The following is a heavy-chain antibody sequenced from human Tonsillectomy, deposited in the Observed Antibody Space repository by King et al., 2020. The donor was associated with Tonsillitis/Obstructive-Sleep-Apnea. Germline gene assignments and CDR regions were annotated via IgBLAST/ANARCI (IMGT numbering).Heavy chain of an antibody. V-gene: IGHV1-46*01. D-gene: IGHD6-6*01. CDR2: INPSGGST. Sequence: QLVQSGAEVKKPGASVKVSCKASGYAFTSYYMHWVRQAPGQGPEWMGIINPSGGSTSYAQKFQGRVTMTRDTSTNTVYMELSSLRSEDTAMYYCAVEYSSSDYYYGMDVWGQGTPVTVSS. CDR3: AVEYSSSDYYYGMDV. CDR1: GYAFTSYY. J-gene: IGHJ6*02.